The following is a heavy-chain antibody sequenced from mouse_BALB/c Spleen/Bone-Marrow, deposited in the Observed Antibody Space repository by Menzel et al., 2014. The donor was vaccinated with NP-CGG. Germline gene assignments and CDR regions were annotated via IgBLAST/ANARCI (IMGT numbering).Heavy chain of an antibody. CDR1: GFNIKDTY. J-gene: IGHJ2*01. CDR2: VDPANGNT. Sequence: EVKLVESGAELVKPGASVKLSCTASGFNIKDTYMHWVKQRPEQGLEWIGRVDPANGNTKYDPKFQGKATITADTSSNTAYLQLSSLTSEDTAVYYCARYRLGTYFDYGGQGTTRTVSS. V-gene: IGHV14-3*02. CDR3: ARYRLGTYFDY. D-gene: IGHD2-14*01.